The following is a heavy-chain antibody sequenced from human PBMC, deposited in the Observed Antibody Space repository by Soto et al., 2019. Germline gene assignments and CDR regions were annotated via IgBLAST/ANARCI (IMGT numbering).Heavy chain of an antibody. V-gene: IGHV1-2*02. Sequence: XSVKVSCNASGSNLGSYYTYWVRQAPGRGLEWLGLMDPITGGTDYEERLRDRVTMTRDTSINTSYMELRSVRSDYTAIYFCARGRDAASQFYSPHGMDVSGQETTVTVSS. CDR3: ARGRDAASQFYSPHGMDV. CDR2: MDPITGGT. J-gene: IGHJ6*01. D-gene: IGHD2-15*01. CDR1: GSNLGSYY.